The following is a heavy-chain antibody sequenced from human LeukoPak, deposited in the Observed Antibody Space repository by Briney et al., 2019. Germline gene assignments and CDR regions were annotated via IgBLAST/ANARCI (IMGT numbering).Heavy chain of an antibody. J-gene: IGHJ3*01. V-gene: IGHV3-30*04. CDR3: ARDGDAYGAFDV. Sequence: GTSLRLSCAASGFTFSNYAMHWVRLAPGKGLEWVAVTSYNGRNNNYADSVKGRFSISRDNSKNTLSLQMNSLRVEDTAIYYCARDGDAYGAFDVWGQGTMVTVSS. D-gene: IGHD5-24*01. CDR1: GFTFSNYA. CDR2: TSYNGRNN.